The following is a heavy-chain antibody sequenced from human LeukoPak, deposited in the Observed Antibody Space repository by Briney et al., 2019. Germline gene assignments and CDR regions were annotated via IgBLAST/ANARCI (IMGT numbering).Heavy chain of an antibody. CDR1: GFTFRSYA. CDR3: ARVWFGESDI. J-gene: IGHJ3*02. Sequence: PGGSLRLSCAASGFTFRSYAMNWVRQAPGKGLEWVSGISNSGDTTYYADSVKGRFTISRDNSKNTLYLQMDSLRAEDTAVYYCARVWFGESDIWGQGTMVTVSS. CDR2: ISNSGDTT. V-gene: IGHV3-23*01. D-gene: IGHD3-10*01.